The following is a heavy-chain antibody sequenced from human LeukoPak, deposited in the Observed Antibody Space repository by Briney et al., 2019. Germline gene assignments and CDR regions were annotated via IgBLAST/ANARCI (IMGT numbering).Heavy chain of an antibody. CDR3: ARDDRESVVYCSGGSCSNWFDP. J-gene: IGHJ5*02. CDR1: GGSISSGGYY. Sequence: PSETLSLTCTVSGGSISSGGYYWSWIRQPAGKGLEWIGRIYTSGSTNYNPSLKSRVTISVDTSKNQFSLKLSSVTAADTAVYYCARDDRESVVYCSGGSCSNWFDPWGQGTLVTVSS. V-gene: IGHV4-61*02. D-gene: IGHD2-15*01. CDR2: IYTSGST.